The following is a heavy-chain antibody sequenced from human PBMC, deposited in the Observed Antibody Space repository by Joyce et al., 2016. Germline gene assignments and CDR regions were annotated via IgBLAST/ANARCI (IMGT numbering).Heavy chain of an antibody. D-gene: IGHD4-17*01. Sequence: QVQLLESGPGLVKPSETLSLICTVSGDSISSSSWSWIRQPPGKGLEWIGYISNSGSTNYNPSLKSRVTRSGDTSKNQFSLKLSSVTAADTAVYYCARIMTAVTTIGFDFWGQGTPVTVSS. CDR3: ARIMTAVTTIGFDF. CDR2: ISNSGST. J-gene: IGHJ3*01. V-gene: IGHV4-59*08. CDR1: GDSISSSS.